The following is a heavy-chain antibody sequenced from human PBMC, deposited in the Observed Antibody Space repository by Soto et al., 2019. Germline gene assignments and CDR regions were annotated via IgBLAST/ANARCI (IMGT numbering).Heavy chain of an antibody. CDR1: GYSFSTSC. D-gene: IGHD2-8*01. CDR3: ARLSRRVAQESNYFDP. V-gene: IGHV5-51*01. CDR2: IYPGDSDS. J-gene: IGHJ5*02. Sequence: GESLKSSGKVSGYSFSTSCMGWVLQLPGKGLEWMGIIYPGDSDSRYGPSFEGHVTFSVDKSISTAYLEWSSLKASDTAIYYCARLSRRVAQESNYFDPWGQGTLVTVS.